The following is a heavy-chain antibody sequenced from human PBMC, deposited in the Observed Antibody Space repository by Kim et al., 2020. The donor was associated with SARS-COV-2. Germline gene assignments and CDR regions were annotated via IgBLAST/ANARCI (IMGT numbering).Heavy chain of an antibody. CDR1: GYTFTSYA. CDR2: INTNTGNP. D-gene: IGHD2-2*01. Sequence: ASVKVSCKASGYTFTSYAMNWVRQAPGQGLEWMGWINTNTGNPTYAQGFTGRFVFSLDTSVSTAYLQISSLKAEDTAVYYCAITYCSSTSCPLGYWGQGTLVTVSS. CDR3: AITYCSSTSCPLGY. J-gene: IGHJ4*02. V-gene: IGHV7-4-1*02.